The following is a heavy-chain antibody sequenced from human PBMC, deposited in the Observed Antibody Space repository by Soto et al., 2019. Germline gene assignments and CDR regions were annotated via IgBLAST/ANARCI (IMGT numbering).Heavy chain of an antibody. CDR2: IFHSGNT. D-gene: IGHD2-8*01. Sequence: QVQLQESGPGLVKPSGTLSLTCAVSSGSIGTTNWWSWVRQPPGKGLEWIGEIFHSGNTYYNPSLASRVTISVATSKNQFSLNLRSVTAADTAVYYCARRTWGMDVWGQGTTVTVSS. CDR3: ARRTWGMDV. J-gene: IGHJ6*02. V-gene: IGHV4-4*02. CDR1: SGSIGTTNW.